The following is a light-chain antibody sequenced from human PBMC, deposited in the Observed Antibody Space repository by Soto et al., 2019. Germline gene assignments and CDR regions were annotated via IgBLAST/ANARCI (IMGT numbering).Light chain of an antibody. CDR2: EVS. CDR1: SSDVGGYKY. V-gene: IGLV2-14*01. Sequence: QSALTQPASVSGSPGQPITISCTGTSSDVGGYKYVSWYQQHPGKGPKLMIYEVSNRPSGVSDRFSGSKSGNTASLTISGLQAEDESDYYCISYTSSNTYVFGTGTKVTVL. CDR3: ISYTSSNTYV. J-gene: IGLJ1*01.